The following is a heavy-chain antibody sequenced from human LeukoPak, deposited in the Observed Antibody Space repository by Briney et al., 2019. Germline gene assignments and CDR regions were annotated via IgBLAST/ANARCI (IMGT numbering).Heavy chain of an antibody. J-gene: IGHJ4*02. CDR3: AKRGAVAYIDY. CDR1: GFTFSSYG. Sequence: GGSLRLSCAASGFTFSSYGMHWVRQAPGKGLEWVAVISYDGSNKYYADSVKGRFTISRDNSKNTLYLQKNSLRAEDTAVYYCAKRGAVAYIDYWGQGTLVTVSS. CDR2: ISYDGSNK. V-gene: IGHV3-30*18. D-gene: IGHD6-19*01.